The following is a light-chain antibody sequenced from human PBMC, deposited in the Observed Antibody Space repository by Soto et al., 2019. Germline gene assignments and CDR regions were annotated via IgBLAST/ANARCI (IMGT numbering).Light chain of an antibody. Sequence: IVVTQSPATLSLSPGERATLSCRASQSVNSNLAWYQQKAGQAPRLLIYGTSTRATGIPARFSGSGSGTDFILTISRLEPEDFAVYYCQQYGSSPTWTFGQGTKVDIK. CDR1: QSVNSN. CDR2: GTS. V-gene: IGKV3-20*01. CDR3: QQYGSSPTWT. J-gene: IGKJ1*01.